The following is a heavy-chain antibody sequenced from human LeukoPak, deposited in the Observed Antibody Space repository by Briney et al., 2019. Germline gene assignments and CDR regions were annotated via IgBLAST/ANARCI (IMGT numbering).Heavy chain of an antibody. CDR2: ISYDGSNK. D-gene: IGHD3-22*01. J-gene: IGHJ4*02. CDR1: GFTFSSYA. V-gene: IGHV3-30*04. Sequence: PGGSLRLSCAASGFTFSSYAMHWVRQAPGKGLEWVAVISYDGSNKYYADSVKGRFTISRDNSKNTLYLQMNSLRAEDTAVYYCAREGSRTMIVVVITTVYYFDYWGQGTLVTVSS. CDR3: AREGSRTMIVVVITTVYYFDY.